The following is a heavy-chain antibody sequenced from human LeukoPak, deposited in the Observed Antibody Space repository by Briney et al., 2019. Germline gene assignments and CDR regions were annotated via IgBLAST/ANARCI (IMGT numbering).Heavy chain of an antibody. CDR2: ISWNSGSI. CDR1: GFTLDDYA. D-gene: IGHD6-19*01. CDR3: AKDEDVNSSRRGLWLSRFGSNNLFQH. V-gene: IGHV3-9*01. J-gene: IGHJ1*01. Sequence: GRSLRLSCAASGFTLDDYAMHSVRQAPGKGLEWVSGISWNSGSIGYAASVKGRFTISRDNAKNSLYLQMNSLRAEDTALYYCAKDEDVNSSRRGLWLSRFGSNNLFQHWGQGTLVTVSS.